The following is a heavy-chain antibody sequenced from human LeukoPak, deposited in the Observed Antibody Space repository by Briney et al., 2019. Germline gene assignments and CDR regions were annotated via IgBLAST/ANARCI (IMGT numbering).Heavy chain of an antibody. CDR2: IGTTGDT. D-gene: IGHD3-22*01. Sequence: PGGSLRLSCAASGFTFSSYDMHWVRQATGKGLEWVSAIGTTGDTYYPGSVKGRFTISRENAKNSLYLQMNSLRAGDTAVYYCARGGGGSGYSYPFDIWGQGTMVTVSS. V-gene: IGHV3-13*04. J-gene: IGHJ3*02. CDR1: GFTFSSYD. CDR3: ARGGGGSGYSYPFDI.